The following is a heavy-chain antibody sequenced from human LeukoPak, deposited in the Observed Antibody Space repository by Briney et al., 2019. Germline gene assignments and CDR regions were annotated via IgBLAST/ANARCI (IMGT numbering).Heavy chain of an antibody. Sequence: SETLSLTCTVSGGSISSYYWSWIRQPAGKGLEWIGRIYTSGSTNYNPSLKSRVTMSVDTSKNQFSLKLSSVTAADTAVYYCAREGPRVLWFGEFDNWFDPWGQGTLVTVSS. CDR3: AREGPRVLWFGEFDNWFDP. CDR2: IYTSGST. V-gene: IGHV4-4*07. D-gene: IGHD3-10*01. CDR1: GGSISSYY. J-gene: IGHJ5*02.